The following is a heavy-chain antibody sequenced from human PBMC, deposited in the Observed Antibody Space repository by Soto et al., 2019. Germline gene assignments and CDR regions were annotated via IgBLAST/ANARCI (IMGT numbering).Heavy chain of an antibody. D-gene: IGHD2-15*01. Sequence: XESLRLSCVTSGFTFSEAWISWVRQAPGKGLEWIGRSKSKSDGGATAYAASVQGRFLISRDDSKGILYLQMNSLETADTGVYYCTTIADWGQGTLVTVSS. CDR3: TTIAD. CDR2: SKSKSDGGAT. CDR1: GFTFSEAW. V-gene: IGHV3-15*01. J-gene: IGHJ4*02.